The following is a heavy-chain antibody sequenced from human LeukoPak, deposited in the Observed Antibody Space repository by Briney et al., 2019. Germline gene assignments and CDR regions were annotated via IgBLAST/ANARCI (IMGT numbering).Heavy chain of an antibody. J-gene: IGHJ5*02. CDR1: GFTFSSYA. Sequence: GGSLRLSCAASGFTFSSYAMSWVRQAPGKGLEWVSYISSSSSTTYYADSVKGRFTISRDNAKNSLYLQMNSLRAEDTAVYYCARARYSGYSSGWYWFDPWGQGTLVTVSS. CDR2: ISSSSSTT. D-gene: IGHD6-19*01. CDR3: ARARYSGYSSGWYWFDP. V-gene: IGHV3-48*01.